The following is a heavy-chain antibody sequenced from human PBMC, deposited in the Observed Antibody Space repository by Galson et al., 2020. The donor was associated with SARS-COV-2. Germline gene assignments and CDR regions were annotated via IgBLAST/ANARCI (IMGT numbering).Heavy chain of an antibody. V-gene: IGHV1-2*05. CDR1: GYTFTGYY. Sequence: ASVKVSCKASGYTFTGYYMHWVRQAPGQGLEWMGRINPNSGGTNYAQKFQGRVTMTRDTSISTAYMELSRLRSDDTVVYYCARERLPYYDFWRDPGGVGGGYYYYGMDVWGQGTTVTVSS. CDR2: INPNSGGT. D-gene: IGHD3-3*01. J-gene: IGHJ6*02. CDR3: ARERLPYYDFWRDPGGVGGGYYYYGMDV.